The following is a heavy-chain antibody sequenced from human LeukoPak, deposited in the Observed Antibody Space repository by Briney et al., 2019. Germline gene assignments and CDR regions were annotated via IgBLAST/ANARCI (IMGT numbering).Heavy chain of an antibody. V-gene: IGHV3-30*02. CDR2: IRYDGSNK. Sequence: PGGSLRLSCAASGFTFSSYGMHWVRQAPGKGLEWVAFIRYDGSNKYYADSVKGRFTISRDNSKNTLYLQMNSLRAEDTAVYYCAKEGTIAVAGTEAFDIWGRGTMVTVSS. CDR1: GFTFSSYG. D-gene: IGHD6-19*01. J-gene: IGHJ3*02. CDR3: AKEGTIAVAGTEAFDI.